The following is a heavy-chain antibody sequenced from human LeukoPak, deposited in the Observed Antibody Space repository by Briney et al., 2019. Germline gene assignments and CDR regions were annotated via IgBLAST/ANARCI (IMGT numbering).Heavy chain of an antibody. CDR3: ARASGYEGLDY. CDR2: ISWNSGSI. J-gene: IGHJ4*02. Sequence: GGSLRLSCAASGFTFDDYAMHWVRQAPGKGLEWVSGISWNSGSIGYADSVKGRFTISRDNAKNSPYLQMNSLRAEDTAVYYCARASGYEGLDYWGQGTLVTVSS. D-gene: IGHD5-12*01. CDR1: GFTFDDYA. V-gene: IGHV3-9*01.